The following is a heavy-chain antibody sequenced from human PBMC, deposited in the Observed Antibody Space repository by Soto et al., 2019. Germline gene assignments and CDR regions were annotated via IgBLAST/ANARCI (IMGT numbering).Heavy chain of an antibody. CDR3: AKEPSYSSGWSPIDY. D-gene: IGHD6-19*01. CDR1: GFTFSSYA. Sequence: EVQLLESGGGLVQPGGSLRISCAASGFTFSSYAMSWVRQAPGKGLEWVSAISGSGGSTYYADSVKGRFTISRDNSKNTLYLQMNSLRAEDTSVYYCAKEPSYSSGWSPIDYWGQGTLVTVSS. V-gene: IGHV3-23*01. CDR2: ISGSGGST. J-gene: IGHJ4*02.